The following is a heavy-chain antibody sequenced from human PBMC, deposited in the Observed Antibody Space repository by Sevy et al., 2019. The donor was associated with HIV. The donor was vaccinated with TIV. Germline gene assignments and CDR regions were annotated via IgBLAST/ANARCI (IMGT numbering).Heavy chain of an antibody. CDR2: IIPIFGTA. CDR1: GGTFSSYA. D-gene: IGHD3-10*01. V-gene: IGHV1-69*13. J-gene: IGHJ6*02. CDR3: AGDRRGGDYYYGMDV. Sequence: ASVKVSCKASGGTFSSYAISWVRQAPGQGLEWMGGIIPIFGTANYAQKFQARLTITADESTSTAYMELSSLRSEDTAVYYCAGDRRGGDYYYGMDVWGQGTTVTVSS.